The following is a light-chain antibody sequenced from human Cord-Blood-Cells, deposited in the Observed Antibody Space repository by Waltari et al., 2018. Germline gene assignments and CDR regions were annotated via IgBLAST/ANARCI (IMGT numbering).Light chain of an antibody. CDR2: AAS. J-gene: IGKJ1*01. Sequence: TKITQSPSSLSASVADRVTITCRASQSISSYLNWYQQKPGKAPKRLIYAASSLQSGVASRFSGSGSGTDFTLTISSLQPEDFATYYCQQSYSTPRTFGQGTKVESK. CDR1: QSISSY. CDR3: QQSYSTPRT. V-gene: IGKV1-39*01.